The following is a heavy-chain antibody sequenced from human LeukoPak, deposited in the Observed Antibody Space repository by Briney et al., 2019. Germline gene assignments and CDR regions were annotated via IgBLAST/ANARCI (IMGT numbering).Heavy chain of an antibody. CDR2: ISGSGGNT. D-gene: IGHD2-15*01. CDR1: GFTFSSYS. J-gene: IGHJ4*02. V-gene: IGHV3-23*01. CDR3: AKGAIAALNAYFDY. Sequence: GGSLRLSCAASGFTFSSYSMNWVRQAPGKGLEWVSAISGSGGNTYYADSVKGRFTISRDNSKNTLYLQMNSPRAEDTAVYYCAKGAIAALNAYFDYWGQGTLVTVSS.